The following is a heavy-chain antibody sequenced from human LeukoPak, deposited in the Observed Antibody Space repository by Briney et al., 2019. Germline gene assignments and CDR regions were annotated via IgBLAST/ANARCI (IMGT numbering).Heavy chain of an antibody. CDR3: AKDLSGDYAVYFDY. D-gene: IGHD4-17*01. V-gene: IGHV3-23*01. CDR1: GFTFRSFA. CDR2: ISGSGDST. Sequence: PGGSLRLSCAASGFTFRSFAVSWVRQAPGKGLEWVSVISGSGDSTYYADSVKGRFTISRDNSKNTLYLQMNSLRAEDTAVYYCAKDLSGDYAVYFDYWGQGTLVTVSS. J-gene: IGHJ4*02.